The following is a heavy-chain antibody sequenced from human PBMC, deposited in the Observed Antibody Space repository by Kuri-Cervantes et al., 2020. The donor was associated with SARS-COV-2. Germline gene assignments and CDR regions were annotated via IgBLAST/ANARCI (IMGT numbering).Heavy chain of an antibody. CDR3: ARVPSGSYCFDY. V-gene: IGHV1-18*01. CDR1: GYTFTSYG. Sequence: ASVKVSCKASGYTFTSYGISWVRQAPGQGLEWMGWISAYNGNTNYAQKFQGRVTMTRDTSTSTVYMELSSLRSEDTAVYYCARVPSGSYCFDYWGQGTLVTVSS. J-gene: IGHJ4*02. CDR2: ISAYNGNT. D-gene: IGHD1-26*01.